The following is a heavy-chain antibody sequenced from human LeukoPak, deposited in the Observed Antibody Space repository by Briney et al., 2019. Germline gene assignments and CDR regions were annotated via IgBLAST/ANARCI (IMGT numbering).Heavy chain of an antibody. CDR1: GGSISSYY. Sequence: PSETLSLTCTVSGGSISSYYWSWIRQPPGEGLEWIGYISYSGSTNYNPSLKSRVTISVDTSKNHFSLKVRSVTAADTAVYYCAGLGASGNGYLSWFDPWGQGTLVTVSS. CDR2: ISYSGST. V-gene: IGHV4-59*01. CDR3: AGLGASGNGYLSWFDP. D-gene: IGHD3-22*01. J-gene: IGHJ5*02.